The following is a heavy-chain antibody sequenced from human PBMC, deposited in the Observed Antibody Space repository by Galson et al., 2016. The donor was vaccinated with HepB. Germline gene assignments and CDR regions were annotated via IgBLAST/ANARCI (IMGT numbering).Heavy chain of an antibody. V-gene: IGHV3-23*01. J-gene: IGHJ4*02. CDR2: LSSSGGST. CDR1: GFAFSSYA. D-gene: IGHD6-13*01. Sequence: SLRLSCAASGFAFSSYAMSWVRQAPGKGLEWVSALSSSGGSTYFADSVKGRFTISRDNSKNTLYLQMNSLRAKDTAVYYCAKADPGYPRYFDYWGQGTLVTVSS. CDR3: AKADPGYPRYFDY.